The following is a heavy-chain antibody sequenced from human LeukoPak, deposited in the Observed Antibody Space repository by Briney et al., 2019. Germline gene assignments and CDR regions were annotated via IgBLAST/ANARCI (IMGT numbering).Heavy chain of an antibody. V-gene: IGHV4-30-2*01. CDR2: ISQSGNI. J-gene: IGHJ5*02. Sequence: PSETLSLTCTVSGGSVSSGRYFWPWIRQPPGKGLEWIGYIYHIGYISQSGNIYQNPSLKSRVTISLDTSRNQFSLKLSSVTAADTAVYYCARSPLAFYDSSGYPRVWFDPWGQGTLVTVSS. D-gene: IGHD3-22*01. CDR1: GGSVSSGRYF. CDR3: ARSPLAFYDSSGYPRVWFDP.